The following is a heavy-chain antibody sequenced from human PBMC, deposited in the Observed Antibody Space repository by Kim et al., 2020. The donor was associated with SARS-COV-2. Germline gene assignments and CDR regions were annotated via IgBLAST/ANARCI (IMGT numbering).Heavy chain of an antibody. CDR1: GFTVSNNY. CDR3: ARVPTGRYKHFDY. J-gene: IGHJ4*02. V-gene: IGHV3-66*01. CDR2: IYSGGST. Sequence: GGSLRLSCAASGFTVSNNYMTWVRQAPGKGLEWVSIIYSGGSTYYADSVKGRFTFSRDNSKNTLYLQMNSLRAEDTAVYYCARVPTGRYKHFDYWGMGTL. D-gene: IGHD1-20*01.